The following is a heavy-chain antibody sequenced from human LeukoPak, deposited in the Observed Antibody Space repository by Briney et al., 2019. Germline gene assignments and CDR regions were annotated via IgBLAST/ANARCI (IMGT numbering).Heavy chain of an antibody. J-gene: IGHJ4*02. V-gene: IGHV3-7*03. CDR2: IKQDGSEK. Sequence: GGSLRLSCAASGFTFSRHVMSWVRQAPGKGLEWVANIKQDGSEKYYVDSVKGRFTISRDNAKNSLYLQMNSLRAEDTAVYYCARAVAGYFDYWGQGTPVTVSS. CDR1: GFTFSRHV. CDR3: ARAVAGYFDY. D-gene: IGHD6-19*01.